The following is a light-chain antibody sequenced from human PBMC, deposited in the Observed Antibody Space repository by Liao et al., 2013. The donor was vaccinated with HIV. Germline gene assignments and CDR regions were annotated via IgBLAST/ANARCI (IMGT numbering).Light chain of an antibody. J-gene: IGLJ1*01. CDR3: QTWDRTTYV. V-gene: IGLV3-1*01. Sequence: SSELTQSPSVSVSPGQTASITCSGDYLTDKYASWYQHKPGQAPVLVIYQDNKRPSGIPERFSGSNSGNTATLTISGTQAIDEAEYYCQTWDRTTYVFGSGTKVTVL. CDR2: QDN. CDR1: YLTDKY.